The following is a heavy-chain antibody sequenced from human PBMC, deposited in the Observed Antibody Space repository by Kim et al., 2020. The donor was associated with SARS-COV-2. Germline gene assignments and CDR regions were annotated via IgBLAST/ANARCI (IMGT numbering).Heavy chain of an antibody. J-gene: IGHJ6*02. Sequence: GGSLRLSCAASGFTFSSYDMHWVRQATGKGLEWVSAIGTAGDTYYPGSVKGRFTISRENAKNSLYLQMNSLRAGDTAVYYCARAKLGYCSSTSCYHYYYYSGMDVWGQGTTVTVSS. CDR3: ARAKLGYCSSTSCYHYYYYSGMDV. V-gene: IGHV3-13*04. CDR1: GFTFSSYD. D-gene: IGHD2-2*01. CDR2: IGTAGDT.